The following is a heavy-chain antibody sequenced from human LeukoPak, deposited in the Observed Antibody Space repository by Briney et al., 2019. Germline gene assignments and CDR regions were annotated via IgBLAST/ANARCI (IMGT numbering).Heavy chain of an antibody. CDR2: IWYDGSNK. V-gene: IGHV3-33*01. Sequence: GGSLRLSCAASGFTFSSYGMHWVRQAPGKGLEWVAAIWYDGSNKYYADSVKGRFTISRDNSKNTLYLQMNSLRAEDTAVYYCARAGAFDIWGQGTMVTVSS. CDR3: ARAGAFDI. J-gene: IGHJ3*02. CDR1: GFTFSSYG.